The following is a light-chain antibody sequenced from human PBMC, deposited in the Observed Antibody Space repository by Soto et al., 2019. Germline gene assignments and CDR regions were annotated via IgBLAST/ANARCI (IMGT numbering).Light chain of an antibody. V-gene: IGKV2-28*01. CDR3: MQYQRIPRT. CDR1: QSLLHTSGDKY. CDR2: LGS. J-gene: IGKJ1*01. Sequence: DIVMTQSPLSPSVTPGEPASISCRSSQSLLHTSGDKYLDWYLQRPGQSPQLLIYLGSKRASGVPDRVIGSGSATCFSLRISRVEADEVGVYYGMQYQRIPRTFGKGPKVYIK.